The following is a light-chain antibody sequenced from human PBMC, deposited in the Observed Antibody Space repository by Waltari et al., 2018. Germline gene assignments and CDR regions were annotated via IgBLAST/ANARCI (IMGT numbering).Light chain of an antibody. CDR2: EVS. CDR1: SRDAGGYHH. V-gene: IGLV2-14*01. J-gene: IGLJ2*01. CDR3: SSYTSSSTLV. Sequence: QSALTQPAPVAGSPGQSITISCTGPSRDAGGYHHAPWYQQHPGKAPKLMIYEVSNRPSGVSNRFSGSKSGNTASLTISGLQAEDEADYYCSSYTSSSTLVFGGGTKLTVL.